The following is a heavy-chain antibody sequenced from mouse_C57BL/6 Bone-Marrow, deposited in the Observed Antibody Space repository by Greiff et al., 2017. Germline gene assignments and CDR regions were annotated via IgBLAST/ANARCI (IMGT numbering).Heavy chain of an antibody. J-gene: IGHJ3*01. CDR1: GFNIKDDY. D-gene: IGHD2-4*01. V-gene: IGHV14-4*01. CDR3: TKNYDYGDPWFAY. CDR2: IDPENGDT. Sequence: VQLQQSGAELVRPGASVKLSCTASGFNIKDDYMHWVKQRPEQGLEWIGWIDPENGDTEYASKFQGKATITADTSSHTAYLQLSHLTSEDTAVYYCTKNYDYGDPWFAYWGQGTLVTVSA.